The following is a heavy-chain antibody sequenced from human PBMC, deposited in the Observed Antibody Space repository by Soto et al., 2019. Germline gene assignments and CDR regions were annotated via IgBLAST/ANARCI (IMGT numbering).Heavy chain of an antibody. J-gene: IGHJ4*02. CDR2: MNPNSGNT. CDR1: GYTFTSYY. V-gene: IGHV1-8*02. CDR3: AREDLRYFDWCY. D-gene: IGHD3-9*01. Sequence: ASVKVSCKASGYTFTSYYMHWVRQAPGQGLEWMGWMNPNSGNTGYAQKFQGRVTMTRNTSISTAYMELSSLRSEDTAVYYCAREDLRYFDWCYRGQRTLVSVSS.